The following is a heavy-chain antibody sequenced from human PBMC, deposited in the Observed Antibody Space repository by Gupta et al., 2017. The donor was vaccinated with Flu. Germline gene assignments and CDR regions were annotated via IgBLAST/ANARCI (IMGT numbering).Heavy chain of an antibody. D-gene: IGHD2-2*02. J-gene: IGHJ4*02. V-gene: IGHV3-23*01. CDR3: AKYKNWLYTSPEGKIMGEVGFDY. Sequence: EVQLLESGGGLVQPGGSLRLSCAASGFTFSSYAMSWVRQAPGKGLEWVSAISGSGGSTYYADSVKGRFTISRDNSKNTLYLQMNSLRAEDTAVYYCAKYKNWLYTSPEGKIMGEVGFDYWGQGTLVTVSS. CDR1: GFTFSSYA. CDR2: ISGSGGST.